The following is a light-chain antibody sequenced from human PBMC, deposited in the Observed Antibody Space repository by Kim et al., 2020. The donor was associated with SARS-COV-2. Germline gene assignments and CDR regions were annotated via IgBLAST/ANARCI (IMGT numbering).Light chain of an antibody. J-gene: IGKJ2*01. Sequence: EIVLTQSPAALSLSPGERATLSCRASQSVSNYLLWYQQKVGQAPRLLIYDTSNRAAGIPARFSGSGSGTDFTLTISSLDPEDFAVYFCQQRSAWPYTFGQGTRLEI. V-gene: IGKV3-11*01. CDR1: QSVSNY. CDR2: DTS. CDR3: QQRSAWPYT.